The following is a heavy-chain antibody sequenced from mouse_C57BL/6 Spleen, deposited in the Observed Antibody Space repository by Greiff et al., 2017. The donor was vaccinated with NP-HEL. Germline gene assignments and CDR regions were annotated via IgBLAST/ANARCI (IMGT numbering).Heavy chain of an antibody. CDR2: IDPENGDT. J-gene: IGHJ1*03. CDR3: TTDGSSAWYFDV. Sequence: EVQLVESGAELVRPGASVKLSCTASGFNIKDDYMHWVKQRPEQGLEWIGWIDPENGDTEYASKFQGKATITADTASNTAYLQLSSLTSEDTAVYYCTTDGSSAWYFDVWGTGTTVTVSS. V-gene: IGHV14-4*01. D-gene: IGHD1-1*01. CDR1: GFNIKDDY.